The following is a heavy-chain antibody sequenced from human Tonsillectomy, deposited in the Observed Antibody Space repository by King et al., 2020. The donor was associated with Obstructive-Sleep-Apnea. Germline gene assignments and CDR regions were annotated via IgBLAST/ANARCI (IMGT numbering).Heavy chain of an antibody. D-gene: IGHD6-13*01. V-gene: IGHV5-10-1*01. CDR3: ARHRLVAAAGRNYYYGMDV. CDR2: IDPSDSYT. Sequence: QLVQSGAEVKKPGESLRISCKGSGYTFTSYWISWVRQMPGKGLEWMGRIDPSDSYTNYSPSFQGHVTISADKSISTAYLQWSSLKASDTAMYYCARHRLVAAAGRNYYYGMDVWGQGTTVTVSS. J-gene: IGHJ6*02. CDR1: GYTFTSYW.